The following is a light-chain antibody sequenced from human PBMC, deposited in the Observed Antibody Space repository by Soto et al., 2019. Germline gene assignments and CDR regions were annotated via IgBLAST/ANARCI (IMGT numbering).Light chain of an antibody. CDR1: QSVRSD. CDR2: GAS. Sequence: EVVMTQSPATLSVSPGERATLSCWASQSVRSDLAWYQQKPGQTPRLLIYGASTRAPGIPARFSGSGSGTEFTLTISRLEPEDFAVYYCQQYSSSPLTFGGGTKVDIK. J-gene: IGKJ4*01. CDR3: QQYSSSPLT. V-gene: IGKV3-15*01.